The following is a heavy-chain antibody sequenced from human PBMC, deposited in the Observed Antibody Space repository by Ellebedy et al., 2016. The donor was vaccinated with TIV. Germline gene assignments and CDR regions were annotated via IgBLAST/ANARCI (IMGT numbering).Heavy chain of an antibody. J-gene: IGHJ5*02. V-gene: IGHV3-74*01. Sequence: GESLKISCAASGFTFSSYWMHWVRQAPGKGLVWVSRINSDGSSTYYADSVKGRFTISRDNSKNTLYLQMNSLRAEDTAVYYCARDRTDPPLYNWFDPWGQGTLVTVSS. CDR2: INSDGSST. CDR3: ARDRTDPPLYNWFDP. D-gene: IGHD1-1*01. CDR1: GFTFSSYW.